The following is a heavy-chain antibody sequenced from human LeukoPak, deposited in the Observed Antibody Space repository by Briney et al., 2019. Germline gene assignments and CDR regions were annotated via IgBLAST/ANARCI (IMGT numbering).Heavy chain of an antibody. CDR2: ISGSGATT. CDR1: GFTFINYG. Sequence: SGGSLRLSCAASGFTFINYGMTWVRQAPGKGLEWVSDISGSGATTYFADSVKGRFTISRDNSKNTMYLQMNTLRVEDTAVYYCARNRHPYSGYDSFYPWGQGTLVTVSS. V-gene: IGHV3-23*01. J-gene: IGHJ5*02. D-gene: IGHD5-12*01. CDR3: ARNRHPYSGYDSFYP.